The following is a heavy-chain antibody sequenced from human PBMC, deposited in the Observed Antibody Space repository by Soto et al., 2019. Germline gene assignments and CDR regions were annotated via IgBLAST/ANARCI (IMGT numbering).Heavy chain of an antibody. CDR1: GFNFDDYA. V-gene: IGHV3-9*01. J-gene: IGHJ6*03. D-gene: IGHD3-10*01. CDR2: ISWNSGRT. Sequence: EVQLVESGGGLVQPDRSPRLSCAASGFNFDDYAMHWVRHAPGKGLEWVSGISWNSGRTAYADSVKGRFTISRDNAKNSLYLQMNSLRAEDTALYYCAKDFNRLLWFGDYYSMDVWGKGTTVTVSS. CDR3: AKDFNRLLWFGDYYSMDV.